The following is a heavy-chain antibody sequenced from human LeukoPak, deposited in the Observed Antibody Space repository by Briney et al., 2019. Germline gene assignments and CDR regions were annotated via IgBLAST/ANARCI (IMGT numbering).Heavy chain of an antibody. CDR3: ARHYDFYYYYYYMDV. CDR2: ISAYNGNT. V-gene: IGHV1-18*01. D-gene: IGHD3-3*01. Sequence: ASVKVSCKASGYTFTSYGISWVRQAPGQGLEWMGWISAYNGNTNYAQKLQGRVTMTTDTSTSTAYMELRSLRSDDTAVYYCARHYDFYYYYYYMDVWGKGTTVTVSS. CDR1: GYTFTSYG. J-gene: IGHJ6*03.